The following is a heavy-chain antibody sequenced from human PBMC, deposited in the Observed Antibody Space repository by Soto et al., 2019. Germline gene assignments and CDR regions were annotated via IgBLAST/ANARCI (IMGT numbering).Heavy chain of an antibody. D-gene: IGHD3-10*01. J-gene: IGHJ4*02. Sequence: QVQLVQSGAEVKKPGASVKVSCKASGYTFTSYDINWVRQATGQGLEWMGWMNPNSGNTNYAQKIQGRVTMTTDTSTSTAYMELRSLRSDDTAVYYCARDSIRELDPFDYWGQGTLVTVSS. CDR1: GYTFTSYD. V-gene: IGHV1-8*01. CDR3: ARDSIRELDPFDY. CDR2: MNPNSGNT.